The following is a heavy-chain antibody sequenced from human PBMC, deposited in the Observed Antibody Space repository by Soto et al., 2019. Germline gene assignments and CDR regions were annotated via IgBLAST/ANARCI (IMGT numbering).Heavy chain of an antibody. Sequence: GGSLRLSCVASGFTFSSSEMNWVRLAPGKGLEWVSYISPDGRTTTYADSVKGRFTISRDNAKSTLYLQMNSLTVEDGAVYYCADSWLPTSYWGPGTLVTVSS. CDR1: GFTFSSSE. D-gene: IGHD3-10*01. CDR3: ADSWLPTSY. V-gene: IGHV3-48*03. CDR2: ISPDGRTT. J-gene: IGHJ4*02.